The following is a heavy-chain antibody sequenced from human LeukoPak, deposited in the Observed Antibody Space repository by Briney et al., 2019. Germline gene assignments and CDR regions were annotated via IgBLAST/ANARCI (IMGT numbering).Heavy chain of an antibody. Sequence: GSLRLSCAASGFILSPYSMHWVRQAPGKGLEWVAVISFDGTIKYYGDSVNGRFTISRDNAKNTLYLQMNSLRGEDTAVYYCARDMLFGESVYNWFDPWGQGTLVTVSS. J-gene: IGHJ5*02. CDR2: ISFDGTIK. CDR1: GFILSPYS. D-gene: IGHD3/OR15-3a*01. V-gene: IGHV3-30*01. CDR3: ARDMLFGESVYNWFDP.